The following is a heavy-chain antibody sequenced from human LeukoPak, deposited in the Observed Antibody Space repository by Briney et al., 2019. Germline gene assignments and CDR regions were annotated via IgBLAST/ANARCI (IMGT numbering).Heavy chain of an antibody. V-gene: IGHV3-33*08. CDR2: IWYDGCDK. CDR1: GFTFSNYG. D-gene: IGHD1-1*01. J-gene: IGHJ4*02. CDR3: PRARNVDYFDY. Sequence: GGSLRLSCAASGFTFSNYGMHWVRQAPGKGLEWVAVIWYDGCDKYYADSVKGRFTISRDNPRKTLYLQVNSLRAEDTAVYYCPRARNVDYFDYCGQGNPVTVAS.